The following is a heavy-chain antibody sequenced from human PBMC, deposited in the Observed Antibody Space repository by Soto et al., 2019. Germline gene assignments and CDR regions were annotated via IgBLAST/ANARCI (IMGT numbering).Heavy chain of an antibody. V-gene: IGHV3-33*01. J-gene: IGHJ1*01. D-gene: IGHD6-19*01. Sequence: QVQLVESGGGVVQPGRSLRLSCAASGFTFSSYGMHWVRQAPGKGLEWVAVIWYDGSNKYYADSVKGRFTISRDNSNNTLYLQMNSLRAEDTAVYFCARDSQIAVAGTRYFQHWGQGTLVTVSS. CDR1: GFTFSSYG. CDR3: ARDSQIAVAGTRYFQH. CDR2: IWYDGSNK.